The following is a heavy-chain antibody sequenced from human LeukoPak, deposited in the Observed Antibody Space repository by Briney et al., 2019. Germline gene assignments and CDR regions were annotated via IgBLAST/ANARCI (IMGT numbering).Heavy chain of an antibody. J-gene: IGHJ4*02. CDR1: GYTFTSYY. CDR2: INPSGGST. Sequence: ASVKVSCKASGYTFTSYYMHWVRQAPGQGLEWMGIINPSGGSTSYAQKFQGRVTMTRDTSTSTVYMELSSLKSEDTAVYYCARVPEDIVVVPAAMPLGYWGQGTLVTVSS. CDR3: ARVPEDIVVVPAAMPLGY. D-gene: IGHD2-2*01. V-gene: IGHV1-46*01.